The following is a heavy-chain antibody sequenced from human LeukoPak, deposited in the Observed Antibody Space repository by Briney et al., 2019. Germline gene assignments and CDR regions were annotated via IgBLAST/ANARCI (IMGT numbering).Heavy chain of an antibody. J-gene: IGHJ3*02. V-gene: IGHV1-2*02. CDR3: ARRSRNGLDAFDI. D-gene: IGHD1-14*01. CDR1: AYTFTGYY. Sequence: ASVNVSCTASAYTFTGYYLHWVRQAPGQGFQWVGWLDPNNGDTDYAQKFQGRVTMTRDMSISTAYMDLGRLTSDDTAVYYCARRSRNGLDAFDIWGQGTMVTVSS. CDR2: LDPNNGDT.